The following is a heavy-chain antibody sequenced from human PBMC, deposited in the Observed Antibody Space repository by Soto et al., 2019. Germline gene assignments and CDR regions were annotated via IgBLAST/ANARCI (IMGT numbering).Heavy chain of an antibody. CDR1: GDSVSCNSGA. D-gene: IGHD5-12*01. CDR2: TYYTSRWYN. CDR3: ARGWLRRHFDY. Sequence: SQTLSLTCAISGDSVSCNSGAGNWIRHSPSRGLEWLGRTYYTSRWYNDYAVSVRSRITINPDTSKNQFSLQLNSVTPEDTAVYYCARGWLRRHFDYWGQGTQVTVSS. V-gene: IGHV6-1*01. J-gene: IGHJ4*02.